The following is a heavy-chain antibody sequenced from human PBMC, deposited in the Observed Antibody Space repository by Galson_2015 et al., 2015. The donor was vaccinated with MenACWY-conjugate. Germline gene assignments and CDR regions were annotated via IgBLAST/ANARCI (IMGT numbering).Heavy chain of an antibody. J-gene: IGHJ4*02. Sequence: SLRLSCAASGFTFSSCWMSWVRQAPGKGLEWVANIKQDGSEKYYVDSVKGRFTISRDNAKNSLYLQMNSLRAEDTAVYYCARPGVSKLPYYDYWGQGTLVTVSS. V-gene: IGHV3-7*03. CDR3: ARPGVSKLPYYDY. CDR2: IKQDGSEK. D-gene: IGHD3-10*01. CDR1: GFTFSSCW.